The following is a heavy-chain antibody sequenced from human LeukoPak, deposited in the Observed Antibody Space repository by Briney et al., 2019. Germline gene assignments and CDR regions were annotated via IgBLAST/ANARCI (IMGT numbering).Heavy chain of an antibody. CDR2: IIPIFGTA. D-gene: IGHD3-10*01. CDR1: GGTFSSYA. J-gene: IGHJ4*02. Sequence: SVKVSCKASGGTFSSYAISWVRQAPGQGLEWMGGIIPIFGTANYAQKFQGRVTITADKSTSTAYMELSGLRSEDTAVYFCASVGSGSYPFDYWGQGTLVTVSS. CDR3: ASVGSGSYPFDY. V-gene: IGHV1-69*06.